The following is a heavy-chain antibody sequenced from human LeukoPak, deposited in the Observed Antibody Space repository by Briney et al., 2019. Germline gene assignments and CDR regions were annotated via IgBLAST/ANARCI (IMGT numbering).Heavy chain of an antibody. V-gene: IGHV3-11*01. Sequence: PGGSLRLSCAAPGFTFSDYYMSWIRQAPGKGLEWVSYISSSGTTIYYADSVKGRFTISRDNAKNSLFLQMNSLRAEDTAVYYCARDDYGDYAPFDYWGQGTLVTVSS. CDR1: GFTFSDYY. J-gene: IGHJ4*02. CDR3: ARDDYGDYAPFDY. CDR2: ISSSGTTI. D-gene: IGHD4-17*01.